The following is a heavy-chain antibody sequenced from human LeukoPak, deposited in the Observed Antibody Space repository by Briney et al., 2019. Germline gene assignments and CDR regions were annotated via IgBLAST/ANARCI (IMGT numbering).Heavy chain of an antibody. CDR2: ISGSSGTI. D-gene: IGHD6-13*01. J-gene: IGHJ4*02. CDR3: ARVGSSWLNFDY. V-gene: IGHV3-48*02. CDR1: AFTFGSYS. Sequence: GGSLRLSCAASAFTFGSYSMNCVRQAPGKGLEWVSYISGSSGTISYADSVKGRFTISRDNAKNSLYLQMNSLRDEHTAIHYCARVGSSWLNFDYWGQGTLVTVSS.